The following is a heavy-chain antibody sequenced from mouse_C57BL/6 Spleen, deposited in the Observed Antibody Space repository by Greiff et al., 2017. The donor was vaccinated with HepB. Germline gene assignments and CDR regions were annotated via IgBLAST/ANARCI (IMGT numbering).Heavy chain of an antibody. V-gene: IGHV5-15*01. CDR1: GFTFSDYG. CDR2: ISNLAYSI. Sequence: EVKLMESGGGLVQPGGSLKLSCAASGFTFSDYGMAWVRQAPRKGPEWVAFISNLAYSIYYADTVTGRITISRENAKNTLYLEMSSLRSEDTAMYYCARVDSHWYFDVWGTGTTVTVSS. CDR3: ARVDSHWYFDV. J-gene: IGHJ1*03.